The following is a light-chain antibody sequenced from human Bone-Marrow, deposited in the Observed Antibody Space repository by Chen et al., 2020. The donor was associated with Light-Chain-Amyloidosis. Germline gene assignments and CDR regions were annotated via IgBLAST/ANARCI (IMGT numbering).Light chain of an antibody. CDR1: NIGSTS. V-gene: IGLV3-21*02. CDR2: DDS. CDR3: QVWDRSSDRPV. Sequence: SYVLTQPSSASVAPGQTATIACWGNNIGSTSVHWYQQTPGQAPLLVVYDDSDRPSGIPERLSGSNSGNTATLTISRVEAGDEDDYYCQVWDRSSDRPVFGGGTKLTVL. J-gene: IGLJ3*02.